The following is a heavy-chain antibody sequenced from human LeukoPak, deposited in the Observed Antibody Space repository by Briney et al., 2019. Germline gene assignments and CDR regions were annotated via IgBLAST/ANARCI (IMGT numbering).Heavy chain of an antibody. CDR2: INPSGGST. Sequence: ASVKVSCKASGYTFTSYYMHWVRQAPGQGLEWMGIINPSGGSTSYAQKFQGRVTMTRDTSTSTAYMELSSLRSEDTAVYYCARALRGEYYYDSSGYSPFDYWGQGTLVTVSS. CDR1: GYTFTSYY. J-gene: IGHJ4*02. D-gene: IGHD3-22*01. CDR3: ARALRGEYYYDSSGYSPFDY. V-gene: IGHV1-46*01.